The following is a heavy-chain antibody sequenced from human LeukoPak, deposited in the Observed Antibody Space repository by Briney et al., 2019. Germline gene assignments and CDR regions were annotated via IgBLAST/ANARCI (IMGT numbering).Heavy chain of an antibody. CDR3: ARDKFSIWFGGRKGYSMDV. V-gene: IGHV4-30-2*01. D-gene: IGHD3-10*01. Sequence: SETLSLTCTVSGGSISSGGYYWSWIRQPPGKGLEWIGYIYHSGSTYYNPSLKSRVTISVDRSKNQFSLKLSSVTAADTAVYYCARDKFSIWFGGRKGYSMDVWGQGTTVTVSS. CDR1: GGSISSGGYY. J-gene: IGHJ6*02. CDR2: IYHSGST.